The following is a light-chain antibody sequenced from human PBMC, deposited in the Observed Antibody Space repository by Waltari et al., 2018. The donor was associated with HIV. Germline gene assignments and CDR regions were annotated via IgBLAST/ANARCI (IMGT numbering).Light chain of an antibody. CDR1: SSDVGSYNL. J-gene: IGLJ1*01. CDR3: CSYAGSSTSYV. CDR2: EVS. V-gene: IGLV2-23*02. Sequence: LTQPASVSGSPGQSITISCTGTSSDVGSYNLVSWYQQHPGKAPKLMIYEVSKRPSGVSNRFSGSKSGNTASLTISGLQAEDEADYYCCSYAGSSTSYVFGTGTKVTVL.